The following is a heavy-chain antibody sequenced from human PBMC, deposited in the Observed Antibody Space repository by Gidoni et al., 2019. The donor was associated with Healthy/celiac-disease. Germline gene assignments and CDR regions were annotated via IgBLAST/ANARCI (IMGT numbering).Heavy chain of an antibody. Sequence: EVQLVESGGGLVQPGGSWSVSCGASGITFSSYAMSWVRQAPGKGLEWVSAISGSGGSTYYADSVKGRFTISRDDSKNTLYLQMNSLRAEDTAVYYCAKDRTMVRGVKRNYFDYWGQGTLVTVSS. D-gene: IGHD3-10*01. CDR3: AKDRTMVRGVKRNYFDY. CDR2: ISGSGGST. V-gene: IGHV3-23*04. J-gene: IGHJ4*02. CDR1: GITFSSYA.